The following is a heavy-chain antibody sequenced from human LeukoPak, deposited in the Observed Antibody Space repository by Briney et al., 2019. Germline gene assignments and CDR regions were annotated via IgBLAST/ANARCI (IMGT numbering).Heavy chain of an antibody. D-gene: IGHD3-9*01. V-gene: IGHV1-69*05. J-gene: IGHJ5*02. CDR2: IIPIFGTA. Sequence: GASVKASCKASGGTFISYAISWVRQAPGQGLEWMGGIIPIFGTANYAQKFQGRVTITTDESTSTAYMELSSLRSEDTAVYYCAREGILTGYLKGWFDPWGQGTLVTVSS. CDR3: AREGILTGYLKGWFDP. CDR1: GGTFISYA.